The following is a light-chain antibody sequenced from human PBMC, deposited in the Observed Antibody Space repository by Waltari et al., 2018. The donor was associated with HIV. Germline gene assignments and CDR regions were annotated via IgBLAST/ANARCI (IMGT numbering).Light chain of an antibody. CDR1: SSTIGSNY. CDR3: AAWDDSLSGLV. J-gene: IGLJ3*02. Sequence: QSVLTQPPSASGTPGQRVTISCSGSSSTIGSNYVYWYHQLPGTTPKLLIYRNSQRPSGVPDRFSGSKSGTSASLAISGLRSEDEAEYYCAAWDDSLSGLVFGGGTKLTVL. CDR2: RNS. V-gene: IGLV1-47*01.